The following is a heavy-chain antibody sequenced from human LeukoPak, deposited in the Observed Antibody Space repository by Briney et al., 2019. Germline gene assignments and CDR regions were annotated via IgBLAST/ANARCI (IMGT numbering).Heavy chain of an antibody. CDR3: ASAGPAAIFYYYFYMDV. V-gene: IGHV1-69*13. CDR1: GGTFSSYA. J-gene: IGHJ6*03. CDR2: IIPIFGTA. D-gene: IGHD2-2*01. Sequence: ASVKVSCKASGGTFSSYAISWVRQAPGQGLEWMGVIIPIFGTANYAQKFQGRVTITADESTSTAFMELSSLRSEDTAVYYCASAGPAAIFYYYFYMDVWGKGTTVTVSS.